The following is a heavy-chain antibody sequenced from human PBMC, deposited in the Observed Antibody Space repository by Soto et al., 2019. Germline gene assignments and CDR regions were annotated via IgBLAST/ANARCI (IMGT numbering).Heavy chain of an antibody. CDR3: AGIAVATY. Sequence: ASVKVSCQASGYTFTGYYMHWVRQAPGQGLEWMGWINPRSGGTNYAQKFQGRVTMTRDTSLSPASMELSRLRSDDTAVEYWAGIAVATYWGQGTLVTVSS. J-gene: IGHJ4*02. CDR2: INPRSGGT. CDR1: GYTFTGYY. D-gene: IGHD6-19*01. V-gene: IGHV1-2*02.